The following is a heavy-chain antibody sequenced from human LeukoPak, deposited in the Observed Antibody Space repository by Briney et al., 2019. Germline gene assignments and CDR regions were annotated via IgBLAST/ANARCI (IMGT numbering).Heavy chain of an antibody. Sequence: NPSETLSLTCAVYGGSFSGYYWSWIRQPPGKGLEWIGEINHSGSTNYNPSLKSRVTISVDTSKNQFSLKLSSVTAADTAVYYCARDRAYYYDSSGLPTPYGMDVWGQGTTVTVSS. J-gene: IGHJ6*02. CDR3: ARDRAYYYDSSGLPTPYGMDV. D-gene: IGHD3-22*01. CDR2: INHSGST. CDR1: GGSFSGYY. V-gene: IGHV4-34*01.